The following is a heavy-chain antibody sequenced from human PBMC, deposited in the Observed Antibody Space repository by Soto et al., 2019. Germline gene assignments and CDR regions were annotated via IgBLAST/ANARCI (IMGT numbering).Heavy chain of an antibody. V-gene: IGHV4-30-4*01. D-gene: IGHD2-2*02. CDR3: ARHRDVRPPKIYLKRPQRVAPPRPNDYYYYGMDV. Sequence: SETLSLTCSVSGGSISSGDYYWNWIRQPPGKGLEWIGHIYYSGSTYYNSSLKSRVTISLDTSKNQFSLKLSSVTAADTAVYYCARHRDVRPPKIYLKRPQRVAPPRPNDYYYYGMDVWGQGTTVT. CDR2: IYYSGST. J-gene: IGHJ6*02. CDR1: GGSISSGDYY.